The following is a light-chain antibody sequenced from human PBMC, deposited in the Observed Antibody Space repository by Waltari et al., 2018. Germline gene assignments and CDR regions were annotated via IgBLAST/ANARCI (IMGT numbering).Light chain of an antibody. J-gene: IGKJ1*01. V-gene: IGKV3-20*01. CDR1: LRVRGP. CDR3: QHYVRLPVT. CDR2: AAS. Sequence: EIVLPQSPGPLSSSPGDRATLSCRASLRVRGPLAWYQQKPGQPPRLLIYAASIRATGIPDRFSGSGSGTDFTLTISRLEPEDFAVYYCQHYVRLPVTFGQGTKVEIK.